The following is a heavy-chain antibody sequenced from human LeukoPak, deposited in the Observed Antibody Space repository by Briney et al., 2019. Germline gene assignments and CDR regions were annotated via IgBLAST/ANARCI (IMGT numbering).Heavy chain of an antibody. D-gene: IGHD6-13*01. J-gene: IGHJ4*02. CDR2: ISGSGGST. CDR3: AKDLAAGTDY. Sequence: GGSLRLSCAASGFTFSSYAMNWVRQAPGKGLEWVSVISGSGGSTYYADSVKGRFTISRDNSRNTLYLQMNSLRAEDTALYYCAKDLAAGTDYWGQGTLVTVPS. CDR1: GFTFSSYA. V-gene: IGHV3-23*01.